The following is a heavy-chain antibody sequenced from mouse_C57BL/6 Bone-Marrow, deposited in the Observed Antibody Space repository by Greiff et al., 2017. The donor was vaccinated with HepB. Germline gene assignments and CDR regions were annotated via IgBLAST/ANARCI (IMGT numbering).Heavy chain of an antibody. D-gene: IGHD2-2*01. J-gene: IGHJ4*01. CDR1: GYTFTSYW. V-gene: IGHV1-52*01. CDR2: IDPSDSET. CDR3: ARSWYGYPYAMDY. Sequence: QVQLQQPGAELVRPGSSVKLSCKASGYTFTSYWMHWVKQRPIQGLEWIVNIDPSDSETHYNQKFKDKATLTVDKSSSTAYMQLSSLTSEDSAVYYCARSWYGYPYAMDYWGQGTAVTVSS.